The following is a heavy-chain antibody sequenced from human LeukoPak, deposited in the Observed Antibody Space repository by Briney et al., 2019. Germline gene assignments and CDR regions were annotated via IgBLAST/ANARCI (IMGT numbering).Heavy chain of an antibody. CDR1: GFTVSSNY. J-gene: IGHJ5*02. D-gene: IGHD1-26*01. Sequence: GGSLRLSCAASGFTVSSNYMSWVRQAPGKGLEWVSVIYSGGSTYYADSVKGRFTISRDNSKNTLYLQMNSLRAEDTAVYYCTKGRGPIVAARGSWFDPWGQGTLVTVSS. CDR3: TKGRGPIVAARGSWFDP. V-gene: IGHV3-53*01. CDR2: IYSGGST.